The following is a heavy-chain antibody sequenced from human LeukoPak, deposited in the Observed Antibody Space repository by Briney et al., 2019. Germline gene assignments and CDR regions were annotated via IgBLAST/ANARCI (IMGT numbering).Heavy chain of an antibody. J-gene: IGHJ4*02. V-gene: IGHV1-2*02. CDR2: INPNSGGT. CDR1: GYTFNGYY. Sequence: ASVKVSCKASGYTFNGYYIHWVRQAPGQGLEWMGWINPNSGGTNYAQKFQGRVTMTRDTSISTAYMELSRLRSDDTAVFYCATSSGWKSNIDYWGQGTLVIVSS. CDR3: ATSSGWKSNIDY. D-gene: IGHD6-19*01.